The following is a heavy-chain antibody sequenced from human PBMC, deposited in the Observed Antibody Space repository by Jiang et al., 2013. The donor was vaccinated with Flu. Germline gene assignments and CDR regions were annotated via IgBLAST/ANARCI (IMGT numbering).Heavy chain of an antibody. D-gene: IGHD1-7*01. Sequence: QLVESGGGSVQPGGSLRLSCAAGRFTFSSYWMHWVRQAPGKGLVWVARISEDGTTTYADSVKGRFTISRDNSKNTLFLEMDGLRAEDTAVYYCVRGEKIINYYYLDSWGQGTLVTVSS. CDR1: RFTFSSYW. CDR3: VRGEKIINYYYLDS. V-gene: IGHV3-74*03. J-gene: IGHJ4*02. CDR2: ISEDGTT.